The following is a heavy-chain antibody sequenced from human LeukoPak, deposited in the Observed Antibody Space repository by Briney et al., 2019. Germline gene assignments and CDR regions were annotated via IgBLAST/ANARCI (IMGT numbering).Heavy chain of an antibody. CDR1: GYTFTGYY. V-gene: IGHV1-2*02. Sequence: ASVKVSCKASGYTFTGYYMHWVRQAPGQGLELMGWINPNSGGTNYAQKFQGRVTMTRDTSISTAYMELSRLSSDDPAVYYCARDHCSSTSCSIYYYYYGMDVWGQGTTVTVSS. J-gene: IGHJ6*02. D-gene: IGHD2-2*01. CDR3: ARDHCSSTSCSIYYYYYGMDV. CDR2: INPNSGGT.